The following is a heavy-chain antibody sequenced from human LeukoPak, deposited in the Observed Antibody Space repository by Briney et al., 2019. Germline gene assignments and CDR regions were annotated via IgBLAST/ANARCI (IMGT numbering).Heavy chain of an antibody. CDR2: INHSGST. J-gene: IGHJ5*02. V-gene: IGHV4-34*01. CDR3: ARGGPILRRRYNWFDP. D-gene: IGHD3-16*01. Sequence: SETLSLTCAVYGGSFSGYYWSWIRQPPGKGLEWVGEINHSGSTNYNPSLKSRVTISVDTSKNQFSLKLSSVTAEDTAVYYCARGGPILRRRYNWFDPWGQGTLVTVSS. CDR1: GGSFSGYY.